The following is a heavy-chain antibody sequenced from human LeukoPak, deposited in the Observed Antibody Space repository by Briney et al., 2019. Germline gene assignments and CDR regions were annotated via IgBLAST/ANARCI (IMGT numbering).Heavy chain of an antibody. V-gene: IGHV4-39*01. CDR1: GGSISSSSYY. D-gene: IGHD6-13*01. J-gene: IGHJ4*02. CDR3: ARRQQLAELFDY. Sequence: SETLSLTCTVSGGSISSSSYYWGWIRQPPGKGLEWIGSIYYSGSTYYNPSLKSRVTISVDTFKNQFSLKLSSVTAADTAVYYCARRQQLAELFDYWGQGTLVTVSS. CDR2: IYYSGST.